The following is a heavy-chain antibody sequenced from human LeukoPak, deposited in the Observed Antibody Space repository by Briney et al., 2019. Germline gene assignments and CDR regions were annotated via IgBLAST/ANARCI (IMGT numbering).Heavy chain of an antibody. CDR1: GDSITYFY. Sequence: PSETLSLTCSVSGDSITYFYWSWIRQAAGKGLEWIGRVSSSGSTDYNPSLKSRVTMSVDTSNNEFSLKLNSVTAADTAVYYCARTYDSPGYYSPDYYYMDVWGKGTTVTISS. CDR3: ARTYDSPGYYSPDYYYMDV. V-gene: IGHV4-4*07. CDR2: VSSSGST. J-gene: IGHJ6*03. D-gene: IGHD3-22*01.